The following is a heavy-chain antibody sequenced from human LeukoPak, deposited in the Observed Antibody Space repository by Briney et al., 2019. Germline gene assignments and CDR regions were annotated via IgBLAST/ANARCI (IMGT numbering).Heavy chain of an antibody. D-gene: IGHD2-15*01. CDR2: IYYRGST. Sequence: SETLSLTCTVSGGSISSSSYYWGWIRQPPGKGLEWIGSIYYRGSTYYNPSLKSRVTISVDTSKNQFSLKLSSVTAADTAVYYCARGYCSGGSCYSYYYYNYMDVWGKGATVTVSS. J-gene: IGHJ6*03. V-gene: IGHV4-39*07. CDR3: ARGYCSGGSCYSYYYYNYMDV. CDR1: GGSISSSSYY.